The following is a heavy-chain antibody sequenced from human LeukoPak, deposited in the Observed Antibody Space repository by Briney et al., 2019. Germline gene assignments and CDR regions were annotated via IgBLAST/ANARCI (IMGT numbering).Heavy chain of an antibody. Sequence: PSQTLSLTCTVSGDSISSGGYYWIWIRQHPGKGLEWIGYIYYSGSTYYNPSLKSRVTISVDTSKNQFSLKLSSVTAADTAVYYCARGKKEYDILTGSIGYYFDYWGQGTLVTVSS. CDR1: GDSISSGGYY. V-gene: IGHV4-31*03. CDR3: ARGKKEYDILTGSIGYYFDY. J-gene: IGHJ4*02. CDR2: IYYSGST. D-gene: IGHD3-9*01.